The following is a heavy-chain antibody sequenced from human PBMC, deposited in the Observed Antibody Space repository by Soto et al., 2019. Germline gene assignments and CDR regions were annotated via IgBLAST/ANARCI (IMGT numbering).Heavy chain of an antibody. J-gene: IGHJ6*02. V-gene: IGHV3-66*01. Sequence: PGGSLRLSCAASGFTVSSNYMSWVRQAPGKGLEWVSVIYSGGSTYYADSVKGRFTISRDNSKNTLYLQMNSLRAEDTAVYYCARELRLRSVGGYYYYGMDVWGQGTTVTVSS. CDR2: IYSGGST. CDR3: ARELRLRSVGGYYYYGMDV. D-gene: IGHD4-17*01. CDR1: GFTVSSNY.